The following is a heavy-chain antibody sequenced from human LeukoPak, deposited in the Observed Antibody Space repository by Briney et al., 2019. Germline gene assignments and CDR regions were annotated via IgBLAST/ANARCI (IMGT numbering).Heavy chain of an antibody. CDR3: ARIGASSWYEDY. Sequence: GGSLRLSCAASGFTFSSYEMNWVRQAPGKGLEWVSYISSSGSTIYYADSVKGRFTISRDNAKNSLYLQMNSLRAEDTAVYYCARIGASSWYEDYWGQGTLVTVSS. CDR2: ISSSGSTI. CDR1: GFTFSSYE. V-gene: IGHV3-48*03. J-gene: IGHJ4*02. D-gene: IGHD6-13*01.